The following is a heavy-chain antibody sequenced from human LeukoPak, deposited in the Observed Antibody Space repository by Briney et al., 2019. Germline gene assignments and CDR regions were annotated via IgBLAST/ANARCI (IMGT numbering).Heavy chain of an antibody. V-gene: IGHV3-74*01. Sequence: GGSLRLSCAASGFTFSNYWMHWVRQAPGKGLVWVSRINSDGSSTTYADSVKGRFTISRDNAKNTLYLRMNSLRAEDTAVYFCARRYRSSSDYWGQGTLVAASS. D-gene: IGHD1-14*01. CDR3: ARRYRSSSDY. CDR1: GFTFSNYW. CDR2: INSDGSST. J-gene: IGHJ4*02.